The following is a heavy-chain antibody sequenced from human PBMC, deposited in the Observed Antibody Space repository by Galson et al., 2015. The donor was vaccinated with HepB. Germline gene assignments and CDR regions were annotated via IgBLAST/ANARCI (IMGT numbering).Heavy chain of an antibody. CDR1: GGSIRSGSYY. J-gene: IGHJ3*02. CDR3: AREGDIGVVRGSRPNDAFEI. D-gene: IGHD2-15*01. CDR2: LYYTGST. V-gene: IGHV4-39*07. Sequence: TLSPTCTVSGGSIRSGSYYWGWVRQPPGKGLEWIGSLYYTGSTYYNPSLKSRVTISVDTSKNQFSLKLSSVTAADTAVYYCAREGDIGVVRGSRPNDAFEIWGQGTRVTVSS.